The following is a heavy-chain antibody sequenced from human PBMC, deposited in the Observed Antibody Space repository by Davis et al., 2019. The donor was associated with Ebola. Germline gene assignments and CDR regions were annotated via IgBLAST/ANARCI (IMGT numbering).Heavy chain of an antibody. CDR3: ARGGRHSNVDFDY. Sequence: GESLKISCYGSGYSFTNSWIGWVRQVSGNGLEWMGIIYPGDSHTRYSPSFQGHVTMSVDKSITTAYLQWNSLEASDTAMYYCARGGRHSNVDFDYWGPGTLVTVSS. V-gene: IGHV5-51*01. CDR2: IYPGDSHT. CDR1: GYSFTNSW. D-gene: IGHD2-15*01. J-gene: IGHJ4*02.